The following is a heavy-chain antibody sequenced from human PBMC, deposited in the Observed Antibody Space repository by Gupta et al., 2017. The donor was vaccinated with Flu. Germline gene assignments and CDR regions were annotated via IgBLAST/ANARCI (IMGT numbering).Heavy chain of an antibody. V-gene: IGHV3-23*01. CDR3: VKDCSGNTCDPTPDF. Sequence: YAISWVLQVPGKGPEWVANISSSGDATHYADSVKGRFTISRDNSRKTVLLQMNSLRVEDTALYSCVKDCSGNTCDPTPDFWGQGTLVTVST. CDR2: ISSSGDAT. CDR1: YA. D-gene: IGHD6-19*01. J-gene: IGHJ4*02.